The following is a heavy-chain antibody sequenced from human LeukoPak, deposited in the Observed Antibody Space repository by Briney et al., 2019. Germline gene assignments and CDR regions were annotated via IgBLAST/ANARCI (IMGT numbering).Heavy chain of an antibody. Sequence: TGGSLRLSCAASGFTFSSYYMNWVRQAPGKGLEWVSSISSSSNYIYYTDSVKGRFTISRDNAENSLYLQMNSLRAEDTAVYYCAKDRFYYDSSGYPAFDYWGQGTLVTVSS. D-gene: IGHD3-22*01. CDR1: GFTFSSYY. CDR2: ISSSSNYI. J-gene: IGHJ4*02. CDR3: AKDRFYYDSSGYPAFDY. V-gene: IGHV3-21*01.